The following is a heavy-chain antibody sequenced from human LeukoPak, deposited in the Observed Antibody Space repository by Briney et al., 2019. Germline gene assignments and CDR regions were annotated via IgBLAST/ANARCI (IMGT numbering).Heavy chain of an antibody. V-gene: IGHV4-59*08. CDR2: ICYSGST. CDR1: GGSISSYY. D-gene: IGHD3-3*01. CDR3: ARHGRGVVRNWFDP. J-gene: IGHJ5*02. Sequence: PSETLSLTCTVSGGSISSYYWSWIRQPPGKGLEWMGYICYSGSTNYNPSLKSRVTMSVDTSKNQFSLKLSSVTAADTAVYYCARHGRGVVRNWFDPWGQGTLVTVSS.